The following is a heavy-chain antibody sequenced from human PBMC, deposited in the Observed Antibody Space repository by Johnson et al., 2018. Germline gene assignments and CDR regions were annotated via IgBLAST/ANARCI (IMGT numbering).Heavy chain of an antibody. CDR2: IIPPFATA. CDR1: GGTFSSYT. J-gene: IGHJ1*01. V-gene: IGHV1-69*12. CDR3: ARGLSYKTD. Sequence: QVQLVQSGAEVKKPGSSVKVSCKASGGTFSSYTISWVRQAPGQGLEWMGGIIPPFATANYAQKFQDRVTITADESTGTVYMERSSLRYEDTAVYYCARGLSYKTDWGQGTLVSVSS. D-gene: IGHD3-16*02.